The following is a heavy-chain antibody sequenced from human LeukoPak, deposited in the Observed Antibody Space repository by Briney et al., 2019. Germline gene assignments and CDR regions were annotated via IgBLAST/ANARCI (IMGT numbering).Heavy chain of an antibody. CDR3: ARAPGYSSLYYFDY. D-gene: IGHD6-13*01. CDR2: IYHSGST. J-gene: IGHJ4*02. V-gene: IGHV4-59*01. CDR1: GGSISSYY. Sequence: SQTLSLTCTVSGGSISSYYWSWIRQPPGKGLEWIGYIYHSGSTNYNPSLKSRVTISLDTSKNQFSLKLSSMTAADTAVYYCARAPGYSSLYYFDYWGQGTLVTVSS.